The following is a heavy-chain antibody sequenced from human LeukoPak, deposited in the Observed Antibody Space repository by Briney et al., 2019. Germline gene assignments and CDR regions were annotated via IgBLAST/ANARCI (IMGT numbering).Heavy chain of an antibody. V-gene: IGHV3-33*06. D-gene: IGHD2-15*01. Sequence: GGSLRLSCAASGFTFSRYGMHWVRQAPGKGLEWVAVIWHDGSYEYYADSVKGRFTISRDSSKNTLYLQVNSLRAEDTAVYYCGKDGVGATSLDRWGQGTLVTVSS. J-gene: IGHJ5*02. CDR1: GFTFSRYG. CDR3: GKDGVGATSLDR. CDR2: IWHDGSYE.